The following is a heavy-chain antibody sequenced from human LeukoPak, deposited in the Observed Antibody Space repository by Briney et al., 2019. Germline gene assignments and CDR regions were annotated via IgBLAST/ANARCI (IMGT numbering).Heavy chain of an antibody. V-gene: IGHV4-39*01. CDR2: IYYSGST. Sequence: SETLSLICTVSGASISSTTYYWVWLRQPPGKGLVSIGSIYYSGSTYYNPSLKSRVTISVDTSKNQFSLELYSVTAADTAVYYCARRPKYSGYYTHWFDPWGQGTLVTVSS. D-gene: IGHD5-12*01. CDR1: GASISSTTYY. CDR3: ARRPKYSGYYTHWFDP. J-gene: IGHJ5*02.